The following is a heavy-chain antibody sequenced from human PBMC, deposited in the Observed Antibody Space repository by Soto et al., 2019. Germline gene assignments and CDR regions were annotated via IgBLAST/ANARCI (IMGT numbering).Heavy chain of an antibody. CDR3: TTGRYNWNAFDI. J-gene: IGHJ3*02. V-gene: IGHV3-15*01. D-gene: IGHD1-1*01. CDR2: IKSKTDGGTT. Sequence: GGSLRLSCAASGFTFSNARMSWVRQAPGKGLEWVGRIKSKTDGGTTDYAAPVKGRFTISRDDSKNTLYLQMNSLKTEDTAVYYCTTGRYNWNAFDIWGQGTMVTVSS. CDR1: GFTFSNAR.